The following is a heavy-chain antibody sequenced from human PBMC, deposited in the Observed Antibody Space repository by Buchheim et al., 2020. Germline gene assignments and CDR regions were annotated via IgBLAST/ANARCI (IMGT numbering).Heavy chain of an antibody. V-gene: IGHV4-59*08. J-gene: IGHJ6*02. Sequence: QVQLQESGPGLVKPSETLSLTCTVSGSSISSYYWSWIRQPPGKGLEWIGYIYYSGSTNYNPSLKSRVTISVDTSKNQFSLKLSSVTAADTAVYYCARITTHYGMDVWGQGTT. D-gene: IGHD4-11*01. CDR1: GSSISSYY. CDR2: IYYSGST. CDR3: ARITTHYGMDV.